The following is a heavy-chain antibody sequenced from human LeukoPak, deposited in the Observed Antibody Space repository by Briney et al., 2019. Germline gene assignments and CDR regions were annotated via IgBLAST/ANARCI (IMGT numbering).Heavy chain of an antibody. V-gene: IGHV4-39*01. D-gene: IGHD6-19*01. Sequence: PSETLSLTCTVSGDSISSTGHYWGWIRQPPGKGLEWIGSVYFTGSSFYNPSLKSRVTISVATSKNQFSLNVASVTAADTAAYYCARQIGGRLVRGFDFWGQGSLVTVSS. CDR1: GDSISSTGHY. CDR3: ARQIGGRLVRGFDF. CDR2: VYFTGSS. J-gene: IGHJ4*02.